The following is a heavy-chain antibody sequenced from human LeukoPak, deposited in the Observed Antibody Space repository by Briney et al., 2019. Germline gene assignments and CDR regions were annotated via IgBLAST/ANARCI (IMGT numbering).Heavy chain of an antibody. CDR1: GGSFSGYY. D-gene: IGHD3-22*01. J-gene: IGHJ4*02. Sequence: SETLSLACAVYGGSFSGYYWSWIRQPPGKGLEWIGEINHSGSTNYNPSLKSRVTISVDTSKNQFSLKLSSVTAADTAVYYCASVYDSSGYYPFWGQGTLVTVSS. V-gene: IGHV4-34*01. CDR2: INHSGST. CDR3: ASVYDSSGYYPF.